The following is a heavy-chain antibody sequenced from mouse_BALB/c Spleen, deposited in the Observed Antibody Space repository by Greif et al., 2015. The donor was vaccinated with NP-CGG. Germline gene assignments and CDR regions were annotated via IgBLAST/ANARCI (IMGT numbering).Heavy chain of an antibody. CDR2: ISTYYGDA. Sequence: VQLQQSGAELVRPGVSVKISCKGSGYTFTDYAMHWVKQSHAKSLEWIGVISTYYGDASYNQKFKGKATMTVDKSSSTAYMDLARLTSEDSAIYYCARYGNYGYFDYWGQGTTLTVSA. CDR3: ARYGNYGYFDY. CDR1: GYTFTDYA. V-gene: IGHV1S137*01. J-gene: IGHJ2*01. D-gene: IGHD2-1*01.